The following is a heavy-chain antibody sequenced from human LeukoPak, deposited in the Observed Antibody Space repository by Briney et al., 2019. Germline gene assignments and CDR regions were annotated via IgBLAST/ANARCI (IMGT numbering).Heavy chain of an antibody. CDR2: IWYDGSNK. Sequence: TGGSLRLSCAASGFTFNEFGVHWVRQAPGQWLEWVALIWYDGSNKYYADSVKGRFTISRDNSKNTVYLQMNSLRVEDTAIYYCARDRPTGSYYSIDYWGQGTLATVSS. CDR3: ARDRPTGSYYSIDY. J-gene: IGHJ4*02. CDR1: GFTFNEFG. V-gene: IGHV3-33*01. D-gene: IGHD1-26*01.